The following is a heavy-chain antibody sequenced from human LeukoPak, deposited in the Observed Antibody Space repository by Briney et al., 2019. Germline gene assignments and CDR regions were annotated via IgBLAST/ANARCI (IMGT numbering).Heavy chain of an antibody. CDR2: INSDGST. Sequence: GGSLRLSCATSGFAFSTYWMHWVRQAPGKGLVWVSRINSDGSTVYADSVKGRFTISRDNAKNTLYLQMNSLRVEDTAVYYCARDLGVLRWDAFDIWGQGTMVTVSS. J-gene: IGHJ3*02. D-gene: IGHD5-24*01. CDR3: ARDLGVLRWDAFDI. CDR1: GFAFSTYW. V-gene: IGHV3-74*01.